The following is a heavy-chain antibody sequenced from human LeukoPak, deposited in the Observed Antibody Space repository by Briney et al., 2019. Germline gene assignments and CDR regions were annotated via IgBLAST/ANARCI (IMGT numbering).Heavy chain of an antibody. Sequence: GGSLRLSCAASGFTFSSYSMNWVRQAPGKGLEWVSVIYSGGSTYYADSVKGRFTISRDNSKNTLYLQMNSLRAEDTAVYYCAISDRTYCSGGSRYSWAEYFQHWGQGTLVTVSS. V-gene: IGHV3-53*01. CDR3: AISDRTYCSGGSRYSWAEYFQH. D-gene: IGHD2-15*01. CDR2: IYSGGST. CDR1: GFTFSSYS. J-gene: IGHJ1*01.